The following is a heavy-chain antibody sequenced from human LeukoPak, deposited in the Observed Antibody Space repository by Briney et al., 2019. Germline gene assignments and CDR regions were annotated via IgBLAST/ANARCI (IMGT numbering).Heavy chain of an antibody. J-gene: IGHJ4*02. V-gene: IGHV1-8*01. CDR2: MNPNSGNT. Sequence: GASVKLCCKAAGYTFTIYAINWVRQATGQGLEWMGWMNPNSGNTGYAEKFQGRVTMTRKTSISTAYMELSSLRSEDTAVYYCARVTPDFWSGYRNSWGQGTLVTVSS. CDR1: GYTFTIYA. D-gene: IGHD3-3*01. CDR3: ARVTPDFWSGYRNS.